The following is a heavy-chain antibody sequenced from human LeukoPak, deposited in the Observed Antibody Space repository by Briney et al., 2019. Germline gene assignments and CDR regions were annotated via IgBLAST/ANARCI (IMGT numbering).Heavy chain of an antibody. CDR1: GYTFTGYY. CDR3: ASLGGGSTVTTYLNY. V-gene: IGHV1-2*06. Sequence: GASVKVSCKASGYTFTGYYMHWVRQAPGQGLEWMGRINPNSGGTNYAQKFQGRVTMTRDTSISTAYMELSSLRSEDTAVYYCASLGGGSTVTTYLNYWGQGTLVTVSS. CDR2: INPNSGGT. D-gene: IGHD4-17*01. J-gene: IGHJ4*02.